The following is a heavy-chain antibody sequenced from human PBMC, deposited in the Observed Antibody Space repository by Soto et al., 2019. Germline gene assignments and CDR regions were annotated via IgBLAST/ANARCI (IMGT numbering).Heavy chain of an antibody. CDR2: IYYTGST. CDR3: ARASGCSGDSCAFDP. Sequence: SETLSLTCTVSGGSISTYYWSWIRQPPGKGLEWIGYIYYTGSTNYNPSLKSRVTISVDTSRNQFSLKLSSVTAADTAVYYCARASGCSGDSCAFDPWGQGTLVTVSS. CDR1: GGSISTYY. D-gene: IGHD2-15*01. V-gene: IGHV4-59*01. J-gene: IGHJ5*02.